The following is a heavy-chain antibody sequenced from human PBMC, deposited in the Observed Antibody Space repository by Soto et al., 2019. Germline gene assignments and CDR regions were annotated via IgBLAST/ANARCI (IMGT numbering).Heavy chain of an antibody. CDR2: TIPIFATT. CDR3: ARTLFYFDSSSNCPFDP. Sequence: HLVQSGPEVKKPGSSVKVSCKISTGTFTSYGINWVRQVPGQGLEWMGATIPIFATTNYAQKFQDRATITADYSTGTAYLALGSLPSQDSAMSYCARTLFYFDSSSNCPFDPWGQGTLVTVSS. CDR1: TGTFTSYG. J-gene: IGHJ5*02. D-gene: IGHD3-22*01. V-gene: IGHV1-69*01.